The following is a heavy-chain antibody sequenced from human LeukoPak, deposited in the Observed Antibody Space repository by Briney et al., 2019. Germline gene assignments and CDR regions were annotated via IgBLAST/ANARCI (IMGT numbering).Heavy chain of an antibody. Sequence: QTLSLTCAISGDSVSSNSAAWNWIRQSPSRGLEWLGRTYYRSKWYNDYAVSVKSRITINPDTSKNQFSLQLNSVTPEDTAVYYCARDTPTGTRYNYYYMDVWGKGTTVTVSS. J-gene: IGHJ6*03. CDR3: ARDTPTGTRYNYYYMDV. V-gene: IGHV6-1*01. CDR2: TYYRSKWYN. D-gene: IGHD1-1*01. CDR1: GDSVSSNSAA.